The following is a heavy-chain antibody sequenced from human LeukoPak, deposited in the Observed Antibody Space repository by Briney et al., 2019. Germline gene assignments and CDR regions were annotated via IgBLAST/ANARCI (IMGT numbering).Heavy chain of an antibody. Sequence: PRGSLRLSGVVSGFTFSTYAMSWVGQAPGKGLEWVAFISGSGRNTYYADSVKGRFTISRDNFRNTLSLQMNSLRPDDTAIYYCAKDEGVVLSTSFDFGHWGQGTLVAVSS. CDR1: GFTFSTYA. D-gene: IGHD3-10*01. V-gene: IGHV3-23*01. CDR3: AKDEGVVLSTSFDFGH. J-gene: IGHJ4*02. CDR2: ISGSGRNT.